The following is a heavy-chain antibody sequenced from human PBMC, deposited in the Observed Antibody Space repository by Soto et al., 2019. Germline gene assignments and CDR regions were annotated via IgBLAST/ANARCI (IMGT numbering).Heavy chain of an antibody. D-gene: IGHD4-17*01. V-gene: IGHV1-18*01. CDR2: ISAYNGNT. CDR3: ARRVQTTVTTDYYYGMDV. J-gene: IGHJ6*02. Sequence: ASVKVSCKASGYTFTSYGISWVRQAPGQGLEWMGWISAYNGNTNYAQKLQGRVTMTTDTSTSTAYMELRSLRSDDTAVYYCARRVQTTVTTDYYYGMDVWGQGTTVTVSS. CDR1: GYTFTSYG.